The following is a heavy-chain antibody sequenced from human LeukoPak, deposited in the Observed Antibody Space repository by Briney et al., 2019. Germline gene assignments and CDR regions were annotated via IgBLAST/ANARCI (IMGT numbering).Heavy chain of an antibody. D-gene: IGHD3-3*01. CDR2: ISPYNGNT. V-gene: IGHV1-18*01. J-gene: IGHJ4*02. CDR3: ARDHGGFWSGSAGF. CDR1: GYSFISTG. Sequence: GASVKVSCKASGYSFISTGINWLRQAPGHGLEWMGWISPYNGNTNYAQQFQNRVSLTTDTSSRTSYMELRSLRSDDTATYYCARDHGGFWSGSAGFWGQGTLLTVSS.